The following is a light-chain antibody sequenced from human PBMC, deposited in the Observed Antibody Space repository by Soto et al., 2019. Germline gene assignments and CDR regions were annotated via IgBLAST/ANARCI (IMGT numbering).Light chain of an antibody. J-gene: IGLJ1*01. CDR1: SSDVGGYNS. V-gene: IGLV2-14*01. CDR3: SSYTSITALV. Sequence: QSVLTQPASVSGSPGQSITISCTGTSSDVGGYNSVSWYQQHPGKVPKIMIYDVSIRPSGVPDRFSGSKSGNTASLTISGLQAEDEADYYRSSYTSITALVFGTGTKVTVL. CDR2: DVS.